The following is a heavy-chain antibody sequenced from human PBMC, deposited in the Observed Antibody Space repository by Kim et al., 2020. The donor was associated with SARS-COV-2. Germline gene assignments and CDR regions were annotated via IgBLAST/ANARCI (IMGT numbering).Heavy chain of an antibody. D-gene: IGHD6-13*01. Sequence: GGSLRLSCAASGFTFSSYSMNWVRQAPGKGLEWVSSISSSSSYIYYADSVKGRFTISRDNAKNSLYLQMNSLRAEDTAVYYCAREREYSISWYAPDYWGQGTLGTVSS. V-gene: IGHV3-21*01. CDR2: ISSSSSYI. CDR1: GFTFSSYS. J-gene: IGHJ4*02. CDR3: AREREYSISWYAPDY.